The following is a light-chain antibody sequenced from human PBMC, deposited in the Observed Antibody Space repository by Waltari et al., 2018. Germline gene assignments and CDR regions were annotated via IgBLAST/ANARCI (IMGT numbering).Light chain of an antibody. Sequence: EIQMSQSPASLSASVGDSGTITCQASQDISNYLNWSQQKPGKAPKLLIYAASNLAPGVPSRFSGSGSGTDFTFTISSLQPEVIATYYCQQYDPFGQGTKLGIK. CDR3: QQYDP. J-gene: IGKJ2*01. CDR1: QDISNY. V-gene: IGKV1-33*01. CDR2: AAS.